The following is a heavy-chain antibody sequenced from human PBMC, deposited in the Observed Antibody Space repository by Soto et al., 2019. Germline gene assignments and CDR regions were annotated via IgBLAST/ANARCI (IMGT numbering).Heavy chain of an antibody. Sequence: PGGSLRLSCAASGFTFSTYWMLWVRQAPGKGLVWVSRISPDGTSTAYADSVKGRFTISRDNAKNTLYLQMNSLRAEDTAVYYCAVWGHIVVVTPNDFDYWGQGTLVTVSS. CDR2: ISPDGTST. J-gene: IGHJ4*02. CDR1: GFTFSTYW. V-gene: IGHV3-74*01. CDR3: AVWGHIVVVTPNDFDY. D-gene: IGHD2-21*02.